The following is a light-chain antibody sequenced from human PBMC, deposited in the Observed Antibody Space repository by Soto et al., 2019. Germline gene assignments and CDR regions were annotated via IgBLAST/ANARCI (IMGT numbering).Light chain of an antibody. CDR3: HQRRDWPIT. Sequence: IVLTQSPVALSFSPGERATLSCRASQSVSTFLAWYQQKPGQTPRLLIYDASNRATGTPARFPGSGSGTDFTLTISSLEPEDSAVYYCHQRRDWPITFGQGTRLEIK. CDR1: QSVSTF. CDR2: DAS. J-gene: IGKJ5*01. V-gene: IGKV3-11*01.